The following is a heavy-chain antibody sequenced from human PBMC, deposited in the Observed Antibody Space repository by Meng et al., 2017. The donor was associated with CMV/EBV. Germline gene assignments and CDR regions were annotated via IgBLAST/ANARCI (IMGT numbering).Heavy chain of an antibody. CDR3: ASTGDSVNWFDP. J-gene: IGHJ5*02. D-gene: IGHD7-27*01. Sequence: TVAGGSMSSGAYYWSWIRQPPGKGLEWIGYIYYSVNTYYNPSLKSRVSISVDTSKNQFSLKVSSVTAADTAVYYCASTGDSVNWFDPWGQGTLVTVSS. V-gene: IGHV4-30-4*08. CDR1: GGSMSSGAYY. CDR2: IYYSVNT.